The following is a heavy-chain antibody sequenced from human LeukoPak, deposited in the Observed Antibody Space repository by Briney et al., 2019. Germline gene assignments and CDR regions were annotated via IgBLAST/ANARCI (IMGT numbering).Heavy chain of an antibody. J-gene: IGHJ3*02. CDR3: ARDRLTGYSGEAAFDI. CDR1: GGSISSGDYY. Sequence: NPSETLSLTCTVSGGSISSGDYYWSWIRQPPGKGLEWIGYIYYSGSSYYNPSLKSRVTISVDTSKNQFSLKLSSVTAADTAVYYCARDRLTGYSGEAAFDIWGQGTMVTVSS. V-gene: IGHV4-30-4*08. D-gene: IGHD3-9*01. CDR2: IYYSGSS.